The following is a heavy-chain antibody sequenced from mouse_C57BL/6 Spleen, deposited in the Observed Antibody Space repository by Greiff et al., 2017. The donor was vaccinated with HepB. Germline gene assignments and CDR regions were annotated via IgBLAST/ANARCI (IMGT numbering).Heavy chain of an antibody. Sequence: VQLQQSGPELVKPGASVKISCKASGYAFSSSWMHWVKQRPGKGLEWIGRIYPGDGDTNYNGKFKGKATLTADKSSSPAYMPLSSLTAEDSAVYFCARDYSGIIFAYWGQGTLVTVAA. J-gene: IGHJ3*01. D-gene: IGHD1-1*01. CDR1: GYAFSSSW. V-gene: IGHV1-82*01. CDR3: ARDYSGIIFAY. CDR2: IYPGDGDT.